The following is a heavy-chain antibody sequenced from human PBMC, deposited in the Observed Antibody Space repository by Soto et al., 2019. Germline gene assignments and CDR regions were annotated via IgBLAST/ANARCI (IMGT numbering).Heavy chain of an antibody. CDR1: GDSVANNSAA. V-gene: IGHV6-1*01. CDR2: TYYRSKWHN. CDR3: AGQHQWLDS. Sequence: QTLSLTGAISGDSVANNSAAWNWIRQSPSRGLEWLGRTYYRSKWHNDFAVSVKSRITIKPDTSKNQFSLQLNSVTPEDTAVYYCAGQHQWLDSWGQGTLVTVSS. D-gene: IGHD6-19*01. J-gene: IGHJ4*02.